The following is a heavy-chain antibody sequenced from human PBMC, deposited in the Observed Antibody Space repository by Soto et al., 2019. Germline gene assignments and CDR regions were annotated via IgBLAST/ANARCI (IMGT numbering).Heavy chain of an antibody. D-gene: IGHD3-10*01. V-gene: IGHV4-39*01. CDR3: ARHRGPAPVY. Sequence: PSETLALTCTVSGGSISGYYWTWIRQPPGKGLEWVGSLFYGGTPDYNPSLKSRLTWSLDTSKNHFSLKLRSVTAPDTAVYYCARHRGPAPVYWGQGTLVTVSS. J-gene: IGHJ4*02. CDR2: LFYGGTP. CDR1: GGSISGYY.